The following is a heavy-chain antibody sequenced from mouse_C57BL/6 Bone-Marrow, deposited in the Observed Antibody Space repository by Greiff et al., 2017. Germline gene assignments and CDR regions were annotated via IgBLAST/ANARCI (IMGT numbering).Heavy chain of an antibody. CDR3: TPGCGLGY. V-gene: IGHV14-4*01. CDR1: GFNIKDDY. Sequence: EVQLQQSGAELVRPGASVKLSCTASGFNIKDDYMHWVKQRPEQGLEWIGWIDPENGDTEYASKFQGKATITADTSSNTAYLQLSSLPSEDTAVYYCTPGCGLGYWDQGTTLPVAS. CDR2: IDPENGDT. J-gene: IGHJ2*01. D-gene: IGHD3-3*01.